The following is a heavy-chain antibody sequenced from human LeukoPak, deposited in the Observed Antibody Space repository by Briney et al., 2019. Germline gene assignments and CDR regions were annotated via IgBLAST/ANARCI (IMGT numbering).Heavy chain of an antibody. CDR2: ISAYNGNT. J-gene: IGHJ3*02. CDR3: ARHHMIQFDTVASSDAFDI. CDR1: GYTFTSYG. V-gene: IGHV1-18*01. D-gene: IGHD3-22*01. Sequence: ASVKVSCKASGYTFTSYGISWVRQAPGQGLEWMGWISAYNGNTNYAQKLQGRVTMTTDTSTSTAYMELRSLRSDDTAVYYCARHHMIQFDTVASSDAFDIWGQGTMVTVSS.